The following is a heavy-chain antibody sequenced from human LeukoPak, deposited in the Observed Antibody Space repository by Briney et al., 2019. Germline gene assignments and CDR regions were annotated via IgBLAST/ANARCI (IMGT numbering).Heavy chain of an antibody. CDR3: ARVRDGYNRNWAY. CDR2: IYYNVAT. Sequence: TSETLSLTCTVSGGSISSSIYYWGWFRQPPGQGLEWIGSIYYNVATYYNSSLKSRVTISVDTSKNHLSLKLSSVTAADTGVYYCARVRDGYNRNWAYWGQGTLVTVSS. CDR1: GGSISSSIYY. V-gene: IGHV4-39*02. D-gene: IGHD5-24*01. J-gene: IGHJ4*02.